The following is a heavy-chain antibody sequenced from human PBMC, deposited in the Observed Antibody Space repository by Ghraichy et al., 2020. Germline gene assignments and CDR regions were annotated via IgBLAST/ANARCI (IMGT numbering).Heavy chain of an antibody. J-gene: IGHJ6*02. CDR2: IYYSGST. V-gene: IGHV4-59*01. CDR3: ARVVAPYEYSSSKFYYYYGMDV. D-gene: IGHD6-6*01. CDR1: GGSISSYY. Sequence: SETLSLTCTVSGGSISSYYWSWIRQPPGKGLEWIGYIYYSGSTNYNPSLKSRVTISVDTSKNQFSLKLSSVTAADTAVYYCARVVAPYEYSSSKFYYYYGMDVGGQGTTVTVSS.